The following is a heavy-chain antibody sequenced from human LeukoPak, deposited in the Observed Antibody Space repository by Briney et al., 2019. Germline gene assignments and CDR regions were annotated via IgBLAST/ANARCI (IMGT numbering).Heavy chain of an antibody. Sequence: GGSLRLSCEASGFTVSSNYMSWVRQAPGKGLEWVSVIYSGGSTYYADSVKGRFTISRDNSKNTLYLQMNSLRAEDTAVYYCAREAWYYYGSGSYSNWFDPWGQGTLVTVSS. V-gene: IGHV3-66*02. CDR3: AREAWYYYGSGSYSNWFDP. J-gene: IGHJ5*02. CDR1: GFTVSSNY. CDR2: IYSGGST. D-gene: IGHD3-10*01.